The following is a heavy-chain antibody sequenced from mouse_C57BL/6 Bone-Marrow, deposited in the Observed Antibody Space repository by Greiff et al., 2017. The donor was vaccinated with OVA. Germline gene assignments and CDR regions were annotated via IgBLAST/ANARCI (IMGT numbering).Heavy chain of an antibody. CDR2: ISYDGSN. D-gene: IGHD1-2*01. V-gene: IGHV3-6*01. J-gene: IGHJ3*01. CDR3: ARGGLLRPFAY. Sequence: EVKLQESGPGLVKPSQSLSLTCSVTGYSITSGYYWNWIRQFPGNKLEWMGYISYDGSNNYNPSLKNRISITRDTSKNQFFLKLNSVTTEDTATYYCARGGLLRPFAYWGQGTLVTVSA. CDR1: GYSITSGYY.